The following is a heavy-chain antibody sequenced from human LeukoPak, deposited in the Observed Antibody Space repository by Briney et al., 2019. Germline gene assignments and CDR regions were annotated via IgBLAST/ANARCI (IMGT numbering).Heavy chain of an antibody. CDR2: MNPNSGNT. Sequence: ASVKVSCKASGYTFTSYGISWVRQATGQGLEWMGWMNPNSGNTGYAQKFQGRVTMTRNTSISTAYMELSSLRSEDTAVYYCARGANIVVVTAIPYYFDYWGQGTLVTVSS. D-gene: IGHD2-21*02. CDR3: ARGANIVVVTAIPYYFDY. CDR1: GYTFTSYG. J-gene: IGHJ4*02. V-gene: IGHV1-8*02.